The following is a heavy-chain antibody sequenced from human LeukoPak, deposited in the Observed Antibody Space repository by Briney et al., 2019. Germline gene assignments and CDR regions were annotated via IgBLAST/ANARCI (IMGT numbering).Heavy chain of an antibody. Sequence: SETLSLTCTVAGGSIRTYYCSCIRKPPGKGLEWIGYIYYIGDTNYNPSLKSRVTISEETSKNPFSLKLSSVTAADTAVYYCASSIAAATPLVYRGQGTLVTVSS. CDR2: IYYIGDT. V-gene: IGHV4-59*08. J-gene: IGHJ4*02. CDR1: GGSIRTYY. D-gene: IGHD6-13*01. CDR3: ASSIAAATPLVY.